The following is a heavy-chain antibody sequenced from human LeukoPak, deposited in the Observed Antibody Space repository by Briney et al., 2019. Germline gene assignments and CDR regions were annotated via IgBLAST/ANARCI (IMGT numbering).Heavy chain of an antibody. Sequence: SETLSLTCTVSGGSISTYSWSWIRQPPGKGLEWIGYIYYSGAPNYNSSLKSRVTISVDTSKNQFSLKLSSVTAADTAVYYCARLDSSGYYVDYWGQGTLVTVSS. J-gene: IGHJ4*02. CDR3: ARLDSSGYYVDY. CDR2: IYYSGAP. D-gene: IGHD3-22*01. V-gene: IGHV4-59*08. CDR1: GGSISTYS.